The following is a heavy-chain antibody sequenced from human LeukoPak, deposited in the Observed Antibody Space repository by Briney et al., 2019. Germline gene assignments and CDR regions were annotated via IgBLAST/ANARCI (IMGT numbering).Heavy chain of an antibody. D-gene: IGHD3-22*01. CDR3: ARATSYYYDSSGYYIDY. CDR2: IYYSGST. V-gene: IGHV4-59*01. CDR1: GGSISSYY. J-gene: IGHJ4*02. Sequence: SETLCLTCTVSGGSISSYYWSWIRQPPGKGLEWIGYIYYSGSTNYNPSLKSRVTISVDTSKNQFSLKLSSVTAADTAVYFCARATSYYYDSSGYYIDYWGQGTLVTVSS.